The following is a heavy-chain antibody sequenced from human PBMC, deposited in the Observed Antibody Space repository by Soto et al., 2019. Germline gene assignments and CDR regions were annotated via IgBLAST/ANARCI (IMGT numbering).Heavy chain of an antibody. V-gene: IGHV1-18*04. D-gene: IGHD4-4*01. CDR3: APLTTVAHSHYYMDV. Sequence: QVQLVQSGGELQKSGASLKVSCKASGSTFTNYGIRWVRQAPGQGLEWMAWISIENGDPNFAQTFQGRVTMTTDTSTNTANMELSGFRSDDTAVYYCAPLTTVAHSHYYMDVWGKGTTVIVSS. CDR1: GSTFTNYG. CDR2: ISIENGDP. J-gene: IGHJ6*03.